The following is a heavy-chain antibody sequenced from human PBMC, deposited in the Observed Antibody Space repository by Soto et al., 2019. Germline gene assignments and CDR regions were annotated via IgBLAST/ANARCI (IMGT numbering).Heavy chain of an antibody. J-gene: IGHJ4*02. Sequence: SVKVSCKASGGTFSSYAMSWVRQAPVRGLEWMGGIIPIFGTANYAQKFQGRVTITADESTSTAYMELSSLRSEDTAVYYCAREVYYDISGYAYWAQGTIVTVSS. CDR3: AREVYYDISGYAY. D-gene: IGHD3-22*01. V-gene: IGHV1-69*13. CDR1: GGTFSSYA. CDR2: IIPIFGTA.